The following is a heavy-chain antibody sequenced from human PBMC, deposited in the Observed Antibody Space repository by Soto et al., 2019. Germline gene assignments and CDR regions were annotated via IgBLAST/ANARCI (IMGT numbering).Heavy chain of an antibody. CDR1: GYSFTSYW. J-gene: IGHJ1*01. CDR2: IYPGDSDT. D-gene: IGHD2-15*01. Sequence: PGESLKISCKGSGYSFTSYWIGWVGQMPGKGLEWMGIIYPGDSDTRYSPSFQGQVTISADKSISTAYLQWSSLKASDTAMYYCARRSAYCSGGSCYFQHWGQGTLVTSPQ. V-gene: IGHV5-51*01. CDR3: ARRSAYCSGGSCYFQH.